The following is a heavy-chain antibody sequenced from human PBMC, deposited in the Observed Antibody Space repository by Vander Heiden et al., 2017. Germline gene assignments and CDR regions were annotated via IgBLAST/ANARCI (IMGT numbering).Heavy chain of an antibody. V-gene: IGHV3-53*01. J-gene: IGHJ4*02. D-gene: IGHD3-3*01. CDR1: GFTVSSNY. CDR2: IYSGGST. CDR3: ARYRERLSPLDY. Sequence: ESQLVESGGGLIQPGGSLRLSCAASGFTVSSNYMSWVRQAPGKGLEWVSVIYSGGSTYYADSVKGRFTISRDNSKNTLYLQMNSLRAEDTAVYYCARYRERLSPLDYWGQGTLVTVSS.